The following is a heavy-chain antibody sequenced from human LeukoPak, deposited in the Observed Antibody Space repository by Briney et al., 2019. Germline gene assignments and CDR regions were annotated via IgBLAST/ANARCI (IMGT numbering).Heavy chain of an antibody. CDR2: IYYSGST. Sequence: PSETLSLTCTVSGGSISSSSYYWGWIRQPPGKGLEWIGSIYYSGSTYYNPSLKSRVTISVDTSKNQFSLKLSSVTAADTAVYYCARGYSSWVLYYYYYMDVWGKGTTVTVSS. D-gene: IGHD6-13*01. J-gene: IGHJ6*03. V-gene: IGHV4-39*07. CDR3: ARGYSSWVLYYYYYMDV. CDR1: GGSISSSSYY.